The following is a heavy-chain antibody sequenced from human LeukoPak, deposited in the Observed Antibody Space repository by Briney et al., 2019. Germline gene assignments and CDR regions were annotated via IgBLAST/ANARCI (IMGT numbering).Heavy chain of an antibody. Sequence: GGSLRLSCAVSGIRISDHWMHWVRQVPGRQPEWLARITSDGTGTSYADSVRGRFMISRDNAGNTLFLQMTSVRGDDTAVCYCAILKSPTDPDYWGQGTLVTVSA. V-gene: IGHV3-74*01. CDR3: AILKSPTDPDY. D-gene: IGHD2-21*02. CDR1: GIRISDHW. CDR2: ITSDGTGT. J-gene: IGHJ4*02.